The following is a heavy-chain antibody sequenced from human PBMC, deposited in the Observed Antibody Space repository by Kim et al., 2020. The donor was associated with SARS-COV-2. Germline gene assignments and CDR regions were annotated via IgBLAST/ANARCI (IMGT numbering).Heavy chain of an antibody. J-gene: IGHJ4*02. D-gene: IGHD1-26*01. CDR2: INSDGCTT. Sequence: GGSLRLSCAASGFTFSSYWMHWVRQVPGKGLVWVSRINSDGCTTSYADSVKGRFTISRDNAKSTLYLQMNSLRAEDTAVYYCASRRYTGTYYYFDYWGQGTLVTVSS. CDR3: ASRRYTGTYYYFDY. V-gene: IGHV3-74*01. CDR1: GFTFSSYW.